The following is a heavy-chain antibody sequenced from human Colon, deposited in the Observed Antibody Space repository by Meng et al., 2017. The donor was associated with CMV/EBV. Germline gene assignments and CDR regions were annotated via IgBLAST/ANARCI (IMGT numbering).Heavy chain of an antibody. CDR3: ARVGGHYFDSSGYEFAY. D-gene: IGHD3-22*01. CDR1: GFTVNVNF. V-gene: IGHV3-53*01. Sequence: GESLKISCAAPGFTVNVNFMTWVRQTPGKGLEWVSVIYSGGTTYYADSVKGRFTISRDTSKNTLYLQMNSLRAEDTAVYYCARVGGHYFDSSGYEFAYWGQGTLVTVSS. CDR2: IYSGGTT. J-gene: IGHJ4*02.